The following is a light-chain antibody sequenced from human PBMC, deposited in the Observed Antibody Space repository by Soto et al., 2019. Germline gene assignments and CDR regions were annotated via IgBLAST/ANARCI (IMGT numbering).Light chain of an antibody. CDR2: GAS. CDR3: QQYGSSPYP. CDR1: QSVSSSY. Sequence: EIVLTQSPGTLSLSPGERATLSCRASQSVSSSYLAWYQQKPGQAPRLLIYGASSRPTGIPDRFSGSGSGTDFTLTISRLQPEDFAVYYCQQYGSSPYPLGEGTKLEIK. J-gene: IGKJ2*01. V-gene: IGKV3-20*01.